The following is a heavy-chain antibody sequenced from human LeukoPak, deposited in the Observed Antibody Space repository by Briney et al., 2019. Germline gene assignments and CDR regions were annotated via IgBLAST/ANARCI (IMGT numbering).Heavy chain of an antibody. CDR1: GGTFSSYA. Sequence: GASVKVSCKASGGTFSSYAISWVRQAPGQGLEWMGGIIPIFGTANYAQKFQGRVTITADESTSTAYMELSSLRSEDTAVYYCATARWGQWLVSGRFDYWGQGTLVTVSS. V-gene: IGHV1-69*01. D-gene: IGHD6-19*01. J-gene: IGHJ4*02. CDR2: IIPIFGTA. CDR3: ATARWGQWLVSGRFDY.